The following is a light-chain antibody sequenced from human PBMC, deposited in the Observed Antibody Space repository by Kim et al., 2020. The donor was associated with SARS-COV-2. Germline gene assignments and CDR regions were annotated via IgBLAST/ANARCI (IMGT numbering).Light chain of an antibody. CDR1: HGIGND. J-gene: IGKJ4*01. CDR2: VTS. V-gene: IGKV1-27*01. CDR3: QKCDSAPLA. Sequence: ASVGDRGTFFCRTSHGIGNDLAWYRQKPGIVPRLLIAVTSTFHSGVPSRVSGIGSGRDFTLTISSLQSEDAATYYCQKCDSAPLAFGGGTKVDIK.